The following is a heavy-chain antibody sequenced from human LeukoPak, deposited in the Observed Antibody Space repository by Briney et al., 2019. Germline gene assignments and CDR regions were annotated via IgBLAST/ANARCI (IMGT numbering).Heavy chain of an antibody. CDR2: INPSGGST. J-gene: IGHJ6*04. CDR3: ARDRRYCSSTSCYSYYYYGMDV. Sequence: GASVKVSCKASGYTFTSYYMHWVRQAPGQGLEWMGIINPSGGSTNYAQKFQGRVTMTRDTSTSTVYMELSSLRSEDTAVYYCARDRRYCSSTSCYSYYYYGMDVWGKGTTVTVSS. CDR1: GYTFTSYY. V-gene: IGHV1-46*01. D-gene: IGHD2-2*01.